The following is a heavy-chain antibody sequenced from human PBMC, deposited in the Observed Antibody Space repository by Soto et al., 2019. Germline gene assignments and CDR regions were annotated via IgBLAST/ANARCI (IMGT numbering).Heavy chain of an antibody. J-gene: IGHJ4*02. CDR2: INPSGGST. Sequence: QVQLVQSGTEVKKPGASVKDSCKASGYTFTRYYMHWVRQAPGQGLEWMGIINPSGGSTSYAQKFQGRVTMTRDTSTSTVYMELSGLRSEDTAVYYCARKGRDGYIIDYCGQGTLDTVSS. D-gene: IGHD5-12*01. V-gene: IGHV1-46*01. CDR1: GYTFTRYY. CDR3: ARKGRDGYIIDY.